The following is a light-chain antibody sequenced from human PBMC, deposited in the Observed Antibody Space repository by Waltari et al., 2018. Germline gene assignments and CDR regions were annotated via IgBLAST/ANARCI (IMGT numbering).Light chain of an antibody. CDR2: NDN. Sequence: QYVLTQPPSASGTPGPRVPISSSGSGPHIGLTTLNLDQQLPGTAPNLRIYNDNQRPSGVPDRFSGSKSGSSASLAISGLQSDDEANYYCAAWDDSLNGLSFGTGTRVTVL. V-gene: IGLV1-44*01. CDR3: AAWDDSLNGLS. CDR1: GPHIGLTT. J-gene: IGLJ1*01.